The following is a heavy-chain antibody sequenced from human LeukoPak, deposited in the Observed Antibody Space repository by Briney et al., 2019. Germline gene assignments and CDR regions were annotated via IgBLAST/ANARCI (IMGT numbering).Heavy chain of an antibody. Sequence: ASVKVSCKASGYTFTSYYMHWVRQAPGQGLEWMGIINPSGGSTSYAQKFRGRVTMTRDTSTSTVYMELSSLRSEDTAVYYCAREWGAAAAGEDYYYGMDVWGQGTTVTVSS. J-gene: IGHJ6*02. CDR3: AREWGAAAAGEDYYYGMDV. CDR1: GYTFTSYY. D-gene: IGHD6-13*01. CDR2: INPSGGST. V-gene: IGHV1-46*01.